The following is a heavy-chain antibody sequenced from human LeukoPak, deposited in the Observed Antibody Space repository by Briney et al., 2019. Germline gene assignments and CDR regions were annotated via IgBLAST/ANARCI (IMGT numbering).Heavy chain of an antibody. CDR3: AKEPRSSGWYWRWFD. CDR2: ISDSGNTI. V-gene: IGHV3-48*03. CDR1: GFTFKTYE. Sequence: GGSLRLSCAASGFTFKTYEMNWVRQAPGKGLEWVSYISDSGNTIKYADSVKGRFTISRDNAKNSVSLQMNSLRVEDTAVYYCAKEPRSSGWYWRWFDWGQGTLVTVSS. J-gene: IGHJ4*02. D-gene: IGHD6-19*01.